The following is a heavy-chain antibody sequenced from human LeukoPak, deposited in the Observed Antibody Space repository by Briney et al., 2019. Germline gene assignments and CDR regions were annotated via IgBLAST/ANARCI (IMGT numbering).Heavy chain of an antibody. J-gene: IGHJ6*03. CDR3: ARVTDYYDSSGYYYYYYMDV. D-gene: IGHD3-22*01. Sequence: ASVKVSCKASGYTFTSYDINWVRQATGQGLEWMGWISAYNGNTNYAQKLQGRVTMTTDTSTSTAYMELRSLRSDDTAVYYCARVTDYYDSSGYYYYYYMDVWGKGTTVTVSS. CDR1: GYTFTSYD. V-gene: IGHV1-18*01. CDR2: ISAYNGNT.